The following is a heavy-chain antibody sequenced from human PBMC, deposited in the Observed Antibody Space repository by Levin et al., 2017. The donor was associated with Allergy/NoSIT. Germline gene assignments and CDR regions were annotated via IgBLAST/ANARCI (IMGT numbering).Heavy chain of an antibody. CDR3: AREGFRLGRLARHYFDY. Sequence: GESLKISCAASGFTFSSYAMHWVRQAPGKGLEWVAVISYDGSNKYYADSVKGRFTISRDNSKNTLYLQMNSLRAEDTAVYYCAREGFRLGRLARHYFDYWGQGTLVTVSS. CDR2: ISYDGSNK. J-gene: IGHJ4*02. CDR1: GFTFSSYA. V-gene: IGHV3-30-3*01. D-gene: IGHD6-25*01.